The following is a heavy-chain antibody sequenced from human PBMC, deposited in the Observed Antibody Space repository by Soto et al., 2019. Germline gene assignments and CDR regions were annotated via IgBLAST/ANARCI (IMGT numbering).Heavy chain of an antibody. CDR3: ARDLRYCSSTSCYGVAYYYGMDV. CDR1: GFTFSSYG. J-gene: IGHJ6*02. Sequence: QPGGSLRLSCAASGFTFSSYGMHWVRQAPGKGLEWVAVIWYDGSNKYYADSVKGRFTISRDNSKNTLYLQMNSLRAEDTAVYYCARDLRYCSSTSCYGVAYYYGMDVWGQGTTVTVSS. V-gene: IGHV3-33*01. D-gene: IGHD2-2*01. CDR2: IWYDGSNK.